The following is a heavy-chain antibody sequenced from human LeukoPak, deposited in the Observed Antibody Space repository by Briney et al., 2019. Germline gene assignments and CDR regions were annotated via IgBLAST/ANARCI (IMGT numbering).Heavy chain of an antibody. CDR3: ARGEVYYGGLGS. J-gene: IGHJ5*02. CDR1: GGTFSSYD. CDR2: MNPNSGNT. Sequence: ASVKVSCKASGGTFSSYDINWVRQATGQGLEWMGWMNPNSGNTGYAQKFQGRVTITRNTSISTAYMELSSLRSEDTAVYYCARGEVYYGGLGSWGQGTLVTVSS. D-gene: IGHD4-23*01. V-gene: IGHV1-8*03.